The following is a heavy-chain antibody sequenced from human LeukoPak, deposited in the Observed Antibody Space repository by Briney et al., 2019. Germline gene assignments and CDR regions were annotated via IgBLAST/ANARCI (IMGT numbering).Heavy chain of an antibody. J-gene: IGHJ4*02. CDR3: ARQRSSSSWADY. CDR1: GGSINSYY. V-gene: IGHV4-59*08. CDR2: IYYIGST. D-gene: IGHD6-13*01. Sequence: SETLSLTCTVSGGSINSYYWSWIRQPPGKGLERIGYIYYIGSTNYNPSLRGRATISVDTSNNQFYLKLSSVTAADTAVYYCARQRSSSSWADYWGQGALVTVSS.